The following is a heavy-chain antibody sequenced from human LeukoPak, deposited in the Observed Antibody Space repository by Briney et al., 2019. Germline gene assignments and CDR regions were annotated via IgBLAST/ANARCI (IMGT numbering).Heavy chain of an antibody. Sequence: GGSLRLSCAASGFTFSSYAMSWVRRAPGKGLEWVLAISGSGSGGSTYHADSVKGRFTISRDNSKNTLYLQMNRLRAEDTALYYCAKDFPSGWSTWGQGTLVTVSS. D-gene: IGHD6-19*01. V-gene: IGHV3-23*01. CDR3: AKDFPSGWST. CDR2: ISGSGSGGST. CDR1: GFTFSSYA. J-gene: IGHJ5*02.